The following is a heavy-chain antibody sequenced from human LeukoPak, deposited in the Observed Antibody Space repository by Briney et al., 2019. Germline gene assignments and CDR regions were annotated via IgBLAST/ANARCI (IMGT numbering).Heavy chain of an antibody. D-gene: IGHD1-26*01. CDR2: IYHSGST. CDR3: ARRPRIQWELLLRAFDI. CDR1: GYSISSGYY. V-gene: IGHV4-38-2*02. Sequence: SETLSLTCTVSGYSISSGYYWGWIRQPPGKGLEWIGSIYHSGSTYYNPSLKSRVTISVDTSKNQFSLKLSSMTAADTAVYYCARRPRIQWELLLRAFDIWGQGTMVTVSS. J-gene: IGHJ3*02.